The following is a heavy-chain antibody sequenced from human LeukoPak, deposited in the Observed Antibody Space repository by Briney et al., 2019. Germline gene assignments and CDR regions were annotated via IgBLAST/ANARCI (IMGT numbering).Heavy chain of an antibody. CDR2: IRHDGSNE. Sequence: GGSLRLSCTASGFNFSTYWMTWVRQVPGKGLEWVALIRHDGSNEYYVDSVEGRFTTSRDNSKSTVYLQMNSLRVEHTAIYYCARDWGRGTSGSGWYNWFDPWGQGTLVTVSS. D-gene: IGHD6-19*01. J-gene: IGHJ5*02. CDR1: GFNFSTYW. V-gene: IGHV3-30*02. CDR3: ARDWGRGTSGSGWYNWFDP.